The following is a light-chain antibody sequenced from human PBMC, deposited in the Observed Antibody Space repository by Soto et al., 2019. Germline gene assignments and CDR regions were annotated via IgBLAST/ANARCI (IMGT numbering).Light chain of an antibody. J-gene: IGKJ1*01. CDR1: QSVTSNY. V-gene: IGKV3-20*01. CDR2: GAS. Sequence: EIILTQSPVTLSVSPGERATLSCRASQSVTSNYLAWFQQKPGQAPRLLIYGASSRATGIPDRFSGSGSGTDFTLTISRLEPEDFAVYYCQQYGSSPKTFGQGTKVDIK. CDR3: QQYGSSPKT.